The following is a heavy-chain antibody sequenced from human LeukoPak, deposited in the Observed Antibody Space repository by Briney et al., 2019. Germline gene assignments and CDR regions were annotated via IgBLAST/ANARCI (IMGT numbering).Heavy chain of an antibody. V-gene: IGHV4-4*07. D-gene: IGHD6-19*01. J-gene: IGHJ6*03. CDR2: IYTSGST. CDR1: GGPISSYY. Sequence: SETLSLTCTVSGGPISSYYWSWIRQPAGKGLEWIGRIYTSGSTNYNPSLKSRVTMSVDTSKNQFSLKLSSVTAADTAVYYCARISGPGVYYYYMDVWGKGTTVTVSS. CDR3: ARISGPGVYYYYMDV.